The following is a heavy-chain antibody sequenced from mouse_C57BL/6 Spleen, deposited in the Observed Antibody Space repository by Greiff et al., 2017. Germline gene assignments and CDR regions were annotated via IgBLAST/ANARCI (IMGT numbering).Heavy chain of an antibody. Sequence: VQLVESGPGLVQPSQSLSITCTVSGFSFTSYGVHWVRQSPGKGLEWLGVIWSGGSTDYNAAFISSLSISKDNSKSQVFFKMNSLQADDTAIYYWARRGGWAGLAYWGQGTLVTVSA. J-gene: IGHJ3*01. CDR2: IWSGGST. D-gene: IGHD2-3*01. V-gene: IGHV2-2*01. CDR3: ARRGGWAGLAY. CDR1: GFSFTSYG.